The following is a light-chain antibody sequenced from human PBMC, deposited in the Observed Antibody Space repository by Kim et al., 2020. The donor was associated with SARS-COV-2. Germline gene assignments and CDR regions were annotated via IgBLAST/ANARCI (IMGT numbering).Light chain of an antibody. CDR3: QQYNNWPRT. CDR2: GAS. Sequence: EVVMTQSPATLSVSPGERATLSCRASQSVSSNLAWYQQKRGQAPRLLIYGASTRATGIPARFSGSGSGTEFTLTISSLQSEDFALYYCQQYNNWPRTFGPGTKLDIK. V-gene: IGKV3-15*01. J-gene: IGKJ1*01. CDR1: QSVSSN.